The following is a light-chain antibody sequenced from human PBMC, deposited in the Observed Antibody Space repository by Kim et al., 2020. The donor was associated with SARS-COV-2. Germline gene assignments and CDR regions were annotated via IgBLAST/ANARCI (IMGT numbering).Light chain of an antibody. Sequence: VALGQTVRTTCQGDSLRSYYASWYQQKPGQAPVLVIYGKNNRPSGIPDRFSGSSSGNTASLTITGAQAEDEADYYCNSRDSSGNPIFGTGTKVTVL. CDR2: GKN. CDR3: NSRDSSGNPI. V-gene: IGLV3-19*01. J-gene: IGLJ1*01. CDR1: SLRSYY.